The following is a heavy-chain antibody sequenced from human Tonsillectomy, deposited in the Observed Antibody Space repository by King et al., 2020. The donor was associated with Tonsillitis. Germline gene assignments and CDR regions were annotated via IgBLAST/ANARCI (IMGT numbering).Heavy chain of an antibody. CDR3: AREVAQGDYGDYVNYYYYMDV. Sequence: VQLVESGGGLVQPGGSLRLSCAASGFTFSNYEMNWVRQAPGKGLEWVSYISSSGSTIYYADSVKGRFTISRDNAKNSLYLQMNSLRAEDTAVYYCAREVAQGDYGDYVNYYYYMDVWGKGTTVTVSS. V-gene: IGHV3-48*03. CDR1: GFTFSNYE. CDR2: ISSSGSTI. J-gene: IGHJ6*03. D-gene: IGHD4-17*01.